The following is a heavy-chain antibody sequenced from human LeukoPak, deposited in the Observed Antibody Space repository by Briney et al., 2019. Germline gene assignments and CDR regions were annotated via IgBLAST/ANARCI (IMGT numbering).Heavy chain of an antibody. Sequence: GESLRLSCAASGFTFSNYWMTWVRQAPGKGLEWVANIKEDGSDKYYVDSVKDRFTISRDYAKNSLYLQMNSLRVEDTAVYFCARDQWRLFDYWGQGTLVAVSS. CDR2: IKEDGSDK. J-gene: IGHJ4*02. CDR3: ARDQWRLFDY. CDR1: GFTFSNYW. V-gene: IGHV3-7*04. D-gene: IGHD2-21*02.